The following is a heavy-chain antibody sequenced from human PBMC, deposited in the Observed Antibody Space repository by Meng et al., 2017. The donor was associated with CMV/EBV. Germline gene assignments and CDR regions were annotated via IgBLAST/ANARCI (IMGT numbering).Heavy chain of an antibody. CDR1: GGSFSGYY. D-gene: IGHD6-6*01. J-gene: IGHJ4*02. V-gene: IGHV4-34*01. CDR2: INHSGST. CDR3: ARDRSPRPYYFDY. Sequence: SETLSLTCAVYGGSFSGYYWSWIRQPPGKGLEWIGEINHSGSTNYNPSLKSRVTISVDTSKNQFSLKLSSVTAADTAVYCCARDRSPRPYYFDYWGQGTLVTVSS.